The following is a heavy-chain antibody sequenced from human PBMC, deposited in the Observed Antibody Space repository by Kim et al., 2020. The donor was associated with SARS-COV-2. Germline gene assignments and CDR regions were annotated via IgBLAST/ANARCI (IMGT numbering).Heavy chain of an antibody. CDR1: GFTVSSNY. Sequence: GGSLRLSCAASGFTVSSNYMSWVRQAPGKGLEWVSVIYSGGSTYYADSVKGRFTISRDNSKNTLYLQMNSLRAEDTAVYYCARDPEGSGSYYNHYGMDVWGQGTTVTVSS. J-gene: IGHJ6*02. D-gene: IGHD3-10*01. CDR3: ARDPEGSGSYYNHYGMDV. V-gene: IGHV3-53*01. CDR2: IYSGGST.